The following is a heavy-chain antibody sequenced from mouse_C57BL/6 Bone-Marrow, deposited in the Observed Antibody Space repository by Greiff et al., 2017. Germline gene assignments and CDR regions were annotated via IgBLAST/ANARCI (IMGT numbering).Heavy chain of an antibody. D-gene: IGHD1-1*01. J-gene: IGHJ1*03. CDR2: IFPGSGST. CDR3: AREVITTVVDWYFDV. Sequence: QVQLQQSGPELVKPGASVKISCKASGYTFTDYYINWVKQRPGQGLEWIGWIFPGSGSTYYNEKFKGKATLTVDKSSSTAYMLLSSLTSEDSAVYFCAREVITTVVDWYFDVWGTGTTVTVSS. V-gene: IGHV1-75*01. CDR1: GYTFTDYY.